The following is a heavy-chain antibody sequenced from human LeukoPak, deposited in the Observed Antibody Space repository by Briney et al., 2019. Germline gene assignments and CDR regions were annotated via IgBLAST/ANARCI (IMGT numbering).Heavy chain of an antibody. CDR1: CLPIKSCRYY. J-gene: IGHJ4*02. D-gene: IGHD5-18*01. CDR3: ARLNNKISGIQLWLRPVPR. CDR2: IYYSGST. Sequence: SETLSLTCTVWCLPIKSCRYYWVELRPPPGKGLEWRGSIYYSGSTYYNPSLKSRVTISVDTSKNQFSLKLSSVTAADTAVYYCARLNNKISGIQLWLRPVPRWGQGTLVTVSS. V-gene: IGHV4-39*01.